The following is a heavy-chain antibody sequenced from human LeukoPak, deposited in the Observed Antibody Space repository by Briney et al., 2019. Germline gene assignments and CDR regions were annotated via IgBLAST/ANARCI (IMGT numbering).Heavy chain of an antibody. CDR2: INSDGSST. CDR3: ARGSNYDSSGPDY. CDR1: GFTLSRYW. J-gene: IGHJ4*02. V-gene: IGHV3-74*01. Sequence: TGGSLRLSCAASGFTLSRYWMHWVRQAPGKGRVWVSRINSDGSSTNYADSVRGRFTISRDTATNTLYLQMNSLRAEDTAVYYCARGSNYDSSGPDYWGQGTLVTVSS. D-gene: IGHD3-22*01.